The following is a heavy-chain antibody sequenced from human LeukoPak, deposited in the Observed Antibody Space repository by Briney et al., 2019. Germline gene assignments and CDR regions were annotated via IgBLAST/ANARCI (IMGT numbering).Heavy chain of an antibody. V-gene: IGHV4-4*02. J-gene: IGHJ4*02. D-gene: IGHD1-26*01. CDR1: GGSISGSNW. CDR3: ARHYPHIDY. CDR2: IYHSGST. Sequence: SETLSLTCAVSGGSISGSNWWSWVRQPPGKGLEWIGEIYHSGSTYYNPSLKSRVTISVDTSKNQFSLKLSSVTAADTAVYYCARHYPHIDYWGQGTLVTVSS.